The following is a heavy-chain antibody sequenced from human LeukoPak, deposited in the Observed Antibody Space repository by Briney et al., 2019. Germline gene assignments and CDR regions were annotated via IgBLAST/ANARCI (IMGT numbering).Heavy chain of an antibody. CDR3: ARDRPGDRNYYPLDY. CDR2: MYHSGST. V-gene: IGHV4-38-2*02. D-gene: IGHD3-22*01. Sequence: PSETLSLTCTVSGYSISSGYYWGWIRQPPGKGLEWIGSMYHSGSTYYNPSLKSRVTISVDTSKNQFSLKLSSVSAADTAVYYCARDRPGDRNYYPLDYWGQGTLVTVSS. J-gene: IGHJ4*02. CDR1: GYSISSGYY.